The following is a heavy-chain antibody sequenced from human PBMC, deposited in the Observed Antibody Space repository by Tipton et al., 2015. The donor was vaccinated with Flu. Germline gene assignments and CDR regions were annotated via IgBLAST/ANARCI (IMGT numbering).Heavy chain of an antibody. CDR1: GFTFSVYS. Sequence: GSLRLSCAASGFTFSVYSMNWVRQAPGKGLEWVSSISGTSNDIRYADSVKGRFAISRDNAKNSVYLQMNSLRGEDTAIYYCARGFGVDFWGQGTLVSVSS. CDR2: ISGTSNDI. V-gene: IGHV3-21*06. J-gene: IGHJ4*02. CDR3: ARGFGVDF. D-gene: IGHD3-3*01.